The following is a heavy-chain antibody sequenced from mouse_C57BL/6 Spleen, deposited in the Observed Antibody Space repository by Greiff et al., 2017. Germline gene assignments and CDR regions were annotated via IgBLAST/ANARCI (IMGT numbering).Heavy chain of an antibody. V-gene: IGHV1-80*01. Sequence: QVQLKQSGAELVKPGASVKFSCKASGYAFRSNRWNWVKRRPGKGLEWMGQISPVDGDTNYNGKFKGKATLTADKSSSTSSMHLSGLTSYDSAVYFCARVESPREFAYWGQGTLVTVSA. CDR3: ARVESPREFAY. CDR1: GYAFRSNR. J-gene: IGHJ3*01. CDR2: ISPVDGDT.